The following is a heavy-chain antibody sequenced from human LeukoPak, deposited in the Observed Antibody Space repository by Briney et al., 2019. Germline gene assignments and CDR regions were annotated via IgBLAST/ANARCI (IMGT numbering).Heavy chain of an antibody. Sequence: SETLSLTCTVSGGSISSYYWSWIRQPPGKGLEWIGYIYYSGSTNYNPSLKGRVTISVDTSKNQFSLKLSSVTAADTAVYYCARATYNWNYNWFDPWGQGTLVTVSS. J-gene: IGHJ5*02. CDR3: ARATYNWNYNWFDP. CDR1: GGSISSYY. V-gene: IGHV4-59*01. D-gene: IGHD1-1*01. CDR2: IYYSGST.